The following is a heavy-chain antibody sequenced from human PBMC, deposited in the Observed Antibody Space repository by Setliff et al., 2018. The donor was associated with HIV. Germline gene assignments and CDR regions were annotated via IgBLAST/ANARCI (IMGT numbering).Heavy chain of an antibody. CDR3: ARAGATTGLPTDGFDF. J-gene: IGHJ3*01. Sequence: ASVKVSCKTSGYTFTDYYMHWVRQAPGQGLEWMGWINPKSGGTDYAQRFRGKVTMTRDTSITTAYLELTGLRSDDTAVYYCARAGATTGLPTDGFDFWGQGTLVTVSS. V-gene: IGHV1-2*02. CDR1: GYTFTDYY. CDR2: INPKSGGT. D-gene: IGHD1-1*01.